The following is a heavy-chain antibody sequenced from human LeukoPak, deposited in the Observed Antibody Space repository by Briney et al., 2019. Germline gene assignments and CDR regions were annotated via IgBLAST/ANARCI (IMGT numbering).Heavy chain of an antibody. CDR2: IIPIFGTA. Sequence: SVKVSCKASGGTFSSYAISWVRQAPGRGLEWMGGIIPIFGTANYAQKFQGRVTITADESTSTAYMELSSLRSEDTAVYYCARAENYDILTGSDYYYYGMDVWGKGTTVTVSS. CDR3: ARAENYDILTGSDYYYYGMDV. CDR1: GGTFSSYA. J-gene: IGHJ6*04. D-gene: IGHD3-9*01. V-gene: IGHV1-69*01.